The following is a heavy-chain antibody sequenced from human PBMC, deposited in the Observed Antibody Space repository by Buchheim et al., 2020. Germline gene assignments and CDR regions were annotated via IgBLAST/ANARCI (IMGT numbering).Heavy chain of an antibody. Sequence: EVQLVESGGGLVQPGGSLRLSCAASGFTISSYEMNWVRQAPGKGLEWVSYISSSATTIFYADSVEGRFTISRDSAKNSLYLQMNSLRAEDTAVYYCARFEGDDYFDYWGQGTL. D-gene: IGHD3-16*01. CDR1: GFTISSYE. V-gene: IGHV3-48*03. J-gene: IGHJ4*02. CDR2: ISSSATTI. CDR3: ARFEGDDYFDY.